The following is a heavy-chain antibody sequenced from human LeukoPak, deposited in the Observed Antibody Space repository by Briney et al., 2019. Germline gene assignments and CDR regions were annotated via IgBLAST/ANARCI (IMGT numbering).Heavy chain of an antibody. CDR1: GFTFSYYS. CDR3: ARDHDSSSCPYFDY. V-gene: IGHV3-48*01. D-gene: IGHD6-13*01. CDR2: ISNSSSTI. Sequence: PGGSLRLPCAASGFTFSYYSMNWVRQAPAKGLEWVSYISNSSSTIYYADSVKGRFTISRDNAKNSLYLHMNSLRAEDTAVYYCARDHDSSSCPYFDYWGQGTLVTVSS. J-gene: IGHJ4*02.